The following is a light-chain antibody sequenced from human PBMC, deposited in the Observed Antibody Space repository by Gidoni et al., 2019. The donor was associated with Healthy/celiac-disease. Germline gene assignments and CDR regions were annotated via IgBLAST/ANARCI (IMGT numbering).Light chain of an antibody. Sequence: DSQMTQSPSSLSASVGDRVTITCRASQSISSYLNWYQQKPGKAPKLLIYAASSLQSGVPSRFSGSGSGTDCTLTISSLQPEDFATYYCQQSYSTLWTFGQGTKVEIK. V-gene: IGKV1-39*01. J-gene: IGKJ1*01. CDR2: AAS. CDR3: QQSYSTLWT. CDR1: QSISSY.